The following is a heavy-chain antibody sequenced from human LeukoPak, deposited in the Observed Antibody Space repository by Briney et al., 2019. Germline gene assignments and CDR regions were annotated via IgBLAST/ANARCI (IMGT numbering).Heavy chain of an antibody. V-gene: IGHV3-13*01. CDR1: EFSFSSYD. D-gene: IGHD6-13*01. CDR2: IDTAGNA. J-gene: IGHJ4*02. CDR3: ARAKMPGIQTAGRVNYFDS. Sequence: GGSLRLSWAASEFSFSSYDMHWVRQATGKVLEWVSTIDTAGNAWYPDTVQGRFTISRENAKNSLNLQMNSLRVGDTAVYYCARAKMPGIQTAGRVNYFDSWGQGTLVTVSA.